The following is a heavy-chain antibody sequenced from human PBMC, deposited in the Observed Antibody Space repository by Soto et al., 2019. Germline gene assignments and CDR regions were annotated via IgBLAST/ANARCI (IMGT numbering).Heavy chain of an antibody. V-gene: IGHV3-74*01. CDR3: GTTFEY. D-gene: IGHD1-26*01. CDR2: INNDGSRT. Sequence: GGSLRLSCAAPGFTFSNYWIHWVRQVPGEGLVWVSTINNDGSRTWYADSVRGRIAMSRDNARNLVYLQMNSLRAEDTAVYYCGTTFEYWGQGTLVTVSS. J-gene: IGHJ4*02. CDR1: GFTFSNYW.